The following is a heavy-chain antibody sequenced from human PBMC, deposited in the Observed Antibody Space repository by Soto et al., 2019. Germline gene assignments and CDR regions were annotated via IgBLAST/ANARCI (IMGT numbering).Heavy chain of an antibody. CDR3: ARVVKAGDYGDYGRYYFDY. D-gene: IGHD4-17*01. CDR2: ISAYSGNT. Sequence: QVKLVQSGAEVKKPGASVKVSCKASGYTFTTYGITWVRQAPGQGLEWMGWISAYSGNTNYAQKLQGRLTVTTDTSTNTAYMGLRSLRSDDTAVYYCARVVKAGDYGDYGRYYFDYWGHGTLVTVSS. CDR1: GYTFTTYG. J-gene: IGHJ4*01. V-gene: IGHV1-18*04.